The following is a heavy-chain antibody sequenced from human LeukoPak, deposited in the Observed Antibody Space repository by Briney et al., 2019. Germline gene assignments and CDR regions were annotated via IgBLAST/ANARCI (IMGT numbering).Heavy chain of an antibody. Sequence: ASVKVSCKASGYTFTGYYMHWVRQAPGQGLEWMGRINPNTGGTNYAQKFQGRVTMTRDTSISTAYMELSRLRSDDTAVYYCARGAIAAAGTGDYWGQGTLVTVSS. D-gene: IGHD6-13*01. J-gene: IGHJ4*02. V-gene: IGHV1-2*02. CDR2: INPNTGGT. CDR3: ARGAIAAAGTGDY. CDR1: GYTFTGYY.